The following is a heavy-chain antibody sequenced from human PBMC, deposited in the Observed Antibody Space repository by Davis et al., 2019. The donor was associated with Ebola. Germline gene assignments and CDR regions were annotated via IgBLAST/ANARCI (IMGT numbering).Heavy chain of an antibody. V-gene: IGHV3-74*01. D-gene: IGHD2-15*01. Sequence: HTGGSLRLSCAASGFTFSSYWMHWVRQAPGKGLVWVSRINSDGSSTSYADSVKGRFTISRDNAKNTLYVQMNSLRAEDTAVYYCARGNRYCSGDTCANWFDPWGQGTLVTVSS. J-gene: IGHJ5*02. CDR2: INSDGSST. CDR3: ARGNRYCSGDTCANWFDP. CDR1: GFTFSSYW.